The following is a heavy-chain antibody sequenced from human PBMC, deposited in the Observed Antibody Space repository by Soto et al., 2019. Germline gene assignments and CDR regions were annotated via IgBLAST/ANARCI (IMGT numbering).Heavy chain of an antibody. J-gene: IGHJ6*02. Sequence: VPLVQSGAEVKKPGASVKVSCKASGYTFSNYDINWVRQATGQGLEWMGWMNPSTGNTGYAQKFLGKVTMTRNMSISTADMELSSLRSEDTAKYYCARVVRSVPDRRGSGHYGMDVWGQGTTVTVSS. CDR3: ARVVRSVPDRRGSGHYGMDV. CDR2: MNPSTGNT. D-gene: IGHD2-2*01. V-gene: IGHV1-8*01. CDR1: GYTFSNYD.